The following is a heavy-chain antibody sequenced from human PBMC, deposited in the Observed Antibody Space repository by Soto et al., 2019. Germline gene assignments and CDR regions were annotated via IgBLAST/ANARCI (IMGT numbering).Heavy chain of an antibody. V-gene: IGHV5-51*01. CDR2: IYPGDSDT. D-gene: IGHD3-3*01. Sequence: PGESLKISCKGSGYSFTSYWIGWVRQMPGKGLEWMGIIYPGDSDTRYSPSFQGQVTISADKSISTAYLQWSSLKASDTAMYYCARASQGYYDFWSGYYYFDYWGREPWSPSPQ. CDR3: ARASQGYYDFWSGYYYFDY. J-gene: IGHJ4*02. CDR1: GYSFTSYW.